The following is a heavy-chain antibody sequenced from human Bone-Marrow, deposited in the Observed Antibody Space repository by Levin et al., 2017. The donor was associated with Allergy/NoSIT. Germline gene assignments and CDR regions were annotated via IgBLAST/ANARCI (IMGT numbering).Heavy chain of an antibody. CDR3: ARMMGKSRAMDG. CDR2: INPDGSST. D-gene: IGHD3-16*01. V-gene: IGHV3-74*01. Sequence: QAGGSLRLSCAASGFTFTTYSMRWVRQAPGKGLVWVSTINPDGSSTFYADSVRGRFTISRDNTKNTLYLQLNSLRAEDTALYYCARMMGKSRAMDGWGPGTTVTVSS. J-gene: IGHJ6*02. CDR1: GFTFTTYS.